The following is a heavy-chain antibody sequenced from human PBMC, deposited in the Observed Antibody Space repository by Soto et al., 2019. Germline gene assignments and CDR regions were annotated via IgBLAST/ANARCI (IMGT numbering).Heavy chain of an antibody. CDR2: IHHSGGT. J-gene: IGHJ4*02. V-gene: IGHV4-59*01. D-gene: IGHD2-21*02. CDR3: ARGLLAYFGGDCALLDS. Sequence: SETLSLTCTVSGGSISGYDWSWIRQPPGKGLEWIGHIHHSGGTSYNPSLKSLVAISVDTSKNQFSLKVNSVTAADTAVYYFARGLLAYFGGDCALLDSWGQGIIVTVSS. CDR1: GGSISGYD.